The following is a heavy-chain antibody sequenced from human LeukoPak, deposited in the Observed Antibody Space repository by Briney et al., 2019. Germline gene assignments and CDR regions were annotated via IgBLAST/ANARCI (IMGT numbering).Heavy chain of an antibody. Sequence: GASVKVSCKASGYTFTGHYMHWVRQAPGQGLEWMGWINPNSGGTNYAQKFQGRVTMTRDTSISTAYMELSRLRSDDTAVYYCARVGRDYDFWSGYYSYWGQGTLVTVSS. CDR3: ARVGRDYDFWSGYYSY. J-gene: IGHJ4*02. CDR1: GYTFTGHY. CDR2: INPNSGGT. V-gene: IGHV1-2*02. D-gene: IGHD3-3*01.